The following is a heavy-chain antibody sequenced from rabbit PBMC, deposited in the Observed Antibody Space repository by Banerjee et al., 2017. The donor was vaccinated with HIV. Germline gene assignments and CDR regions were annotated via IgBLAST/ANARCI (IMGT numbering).Heavy chain of an antibody. V-gene: IGHV1S40*01. D-gene: IGHD1-1*01. CDR1: GFSFSSRYY. CDR2: SYAGSSGST. Sequence: QSLEESGGDLVKPGASLTLTCTASGFSFSSRYYMCWVRQAPGKGLEWIACSYAGSSGSTYYANWAKGRFTISKTSSTTVTLQMTNLTGADTATYFCVREPTSSSGYGYYFDLWGQGTLVTVS. CDR3: VREPTSSSGYGYYFDL. J-gene: IGHJ4*01.